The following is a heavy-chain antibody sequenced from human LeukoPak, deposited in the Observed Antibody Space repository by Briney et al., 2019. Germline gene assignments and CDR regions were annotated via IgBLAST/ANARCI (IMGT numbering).Heavy chain of an antibody. CDR3: ARTVGGRWYQEDWFDP. V-gene: IGHV1-2*06. CDR1: GYTFTGYY. Sequence: EASVTVSCTASGYTFTGYYMHWMRQAPGQGLEWMGRINPNSGDTNYAQKFQGRVTMTRDTSISTAYMELNRLRSDDTAVYYCARTVGGRWYQEDWFDPWGQGTLVTVSS. J-gene: IGHJ5*02. CDR2: INPNSGDT. D-gene: IGHD6-13*01.